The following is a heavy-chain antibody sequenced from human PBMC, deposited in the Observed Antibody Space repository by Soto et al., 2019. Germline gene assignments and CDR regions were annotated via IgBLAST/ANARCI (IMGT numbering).Heavy chain of an antibody. V-gene: IGHV3-23*01. CDR3: AKAYSGSLDAFDI. D-gene: IGHD5-12*01. CDR1: GFTFSSYA. J-gene: IGHJ3*02. Sequence: PGGSLRLSCAASGFTFSSYAMSGVRQAPGKGLEWVSAISGSGGSTYYADSVKGRFTISRDNSKNTLYLQMNSLRAEDTAVYYCAKAYSGSLDAFDIWGQGTMVTVSS. CDR2: ISGSGGST.